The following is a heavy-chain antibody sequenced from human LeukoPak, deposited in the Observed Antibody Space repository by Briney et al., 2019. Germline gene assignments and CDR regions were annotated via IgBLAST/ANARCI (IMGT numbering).Heavy chain of an antibody. D-gene: IGHD2-15*01. Sequence: GGSLTLSCAVSGFTFSSYWMSWVRQAPGKWLEWVANIREDGNEKYYVDSVKGRFTISRDNDKNSLYLQMNSVRAEDTAVYYCARRVVVNPVVFDFWGQGTLVTVSS. J-gene: IGHJ4*02. CDR3: ARRVVVNPVVFDF. V-gene: IGHV3-7*01. CDR1: GFTFSSYW. CDR2: IREDGNEK.